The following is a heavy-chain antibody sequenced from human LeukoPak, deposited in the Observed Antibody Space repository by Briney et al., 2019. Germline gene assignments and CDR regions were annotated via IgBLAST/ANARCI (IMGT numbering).Heavy chain of an antibody. V-gene: IGHV3-15*01. CDR3: AIDEPNYAPYDFDY. Sequence: GGSLRLSCAASRFTFINAWMNWVRQAPGKGLEWVGRIKSQADGETTDYAAPVKGRSTISRDDSNNMVYLQMSSLKVEDTAVYYCAIDEPNYAPYDFDYWGQGTLVTVSS. CDR1: RFTFINAW. J-gene: IGHJ4*02. CDR2: IKSQADGETT. D-gene: IGHD4/OR15-4a*01.